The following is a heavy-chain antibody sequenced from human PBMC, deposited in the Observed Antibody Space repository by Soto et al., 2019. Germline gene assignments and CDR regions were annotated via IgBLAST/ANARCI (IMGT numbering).Heavy chain of an antibody. J-gene: IGHJ4*02. D-gene: IGHD5-12*01. V-gene: IGHV2-5*08. CDR1: GGSISSYF. CDR2: IYWDDDK. Sequence: TLSLTWTVSGGSISSYFWSWFRQPPGRGLEWLALIYWDDDKRYRPSLKSRLTITKDTSKNQVVLTMTNMDPVDTATYYCAHRRSLTNSDIPGGYFHSWGQGTPSPAPQ. CDR3: AHRRSLTNSDIPGGYFHS.